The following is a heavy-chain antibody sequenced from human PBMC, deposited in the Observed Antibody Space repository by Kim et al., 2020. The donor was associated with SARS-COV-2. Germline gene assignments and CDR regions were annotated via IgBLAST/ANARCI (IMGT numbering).Heavy chain of an antibody. CDR3: ARGRVVRGPYYSYDGMDV. V-gene: IGHV4-34*01. CDR2: INHSGST. D-gene: IGHD3-10*01. Sequence: SETLSLTCAVYGGSFSGYYWSWIRQPPGKGLEWIGEINHSGSTNYNPSLKSRVTISVDTSKNKFSLKLSSVTAADTAGDYCARGRVVRGPYYSYDGMDV. CDR1: GGSFSGYY. J-gene: IGHJ6*01.